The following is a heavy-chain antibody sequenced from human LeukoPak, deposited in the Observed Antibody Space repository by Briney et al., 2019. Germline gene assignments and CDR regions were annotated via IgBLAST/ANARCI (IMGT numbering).Heavy chain of an antibody. CDR3: ASLDCSGGSCYYRY. J-gene: IGHJ4*02. CDR2: IYYSGST. Sequence: SETLSLTCTVSGGSISSGDYYWSWIRQPPGKGLEWIGYIYYSGSTYYNPSLKSRVTISVDTSKNQFSLKLSSVTAADTAVYYCASLDCSGGSCYYRYWGQGTLVTVSS. D-gene: IGHD2-15*01. V-gene: IGHV4-30-4*02. CDR1: GGSISSGDYY.